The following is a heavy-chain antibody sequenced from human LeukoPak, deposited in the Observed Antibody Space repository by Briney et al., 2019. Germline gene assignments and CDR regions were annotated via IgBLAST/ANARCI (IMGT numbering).Heavy chain of an antibody. D-gene: IGHD1-26*01. CDR2: ISDDGSNK. CDR3: AKDPHIMGILDYYYGMDV. Sequence: GGSLRLSCAASGFTFSSYGMHWVRQAPGKGLEWVAVISDDGSNKYYADSVKGRFTISRDNSKNTLYLQMNSLRAEDTAVYYCAKDPHIMGILDYYYGMDVWGQGTTVTVSS. J-gene: IGHJ6*02. CDR1: GFTFSSYG. V-gene: IGHV3-30*18.